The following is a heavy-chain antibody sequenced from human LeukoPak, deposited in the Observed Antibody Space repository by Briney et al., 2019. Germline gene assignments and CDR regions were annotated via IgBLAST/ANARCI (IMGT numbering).Heavy chain of an antibody. D-gene: IGHD1-26*01. CDR2: IHHSGST. CDR3: ARYSGSYPHDAFDI. Sequence: PSETLSLTCSVSAGSISRFYWNWIRQSPGKGLEWIGYIHHSGSTKYNPSLKSRVTISVDTSKNHFSLKLSSVTAADTAVYYCARYSGSYPHDAFDIWGQGTMVTVSS. V-gene: IGHV4-59*01. CDR1: AGSISRFY. J-gene: IGHJ3*02.